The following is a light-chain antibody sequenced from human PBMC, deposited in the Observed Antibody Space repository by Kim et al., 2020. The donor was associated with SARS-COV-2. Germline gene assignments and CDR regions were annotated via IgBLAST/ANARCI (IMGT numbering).Light chain of an antibody. CDR2: AAS. CDR1: QAIRNE. V-gene: IGKV1-6*01. J-gene: IGKJ1*01. Sequence: SASTGDRFTLTCRASQAIRNELGWYQQKPGKAPKVLSYAASTLQSGVSSRCSGSGSGTDFTLTISSLQPEDFATYYCLQDSRYPRTFGQGTKLEIK. CDR3: LQDSRYPRT.